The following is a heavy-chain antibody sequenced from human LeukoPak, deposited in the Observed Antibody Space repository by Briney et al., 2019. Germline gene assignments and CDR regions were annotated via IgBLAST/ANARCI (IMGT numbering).Heavy chain of an antibody. D-gene: IGHD3-10*01. J-gene: IGHJ6*03. V-gene: IGHV4-34*01. CDR2: INHSGST. CDR1: GGSFSGYY. Sequence: SETLSLTCAVDGGSFSGYYWSWIRQPPGKGLEWIGEINHSGSTNYNPSLKSRVSISVDTSKNQFSLKLSSVTAADTAVYYCARRVHYYGSGSYSGSYYMDVWGKGTTVTISS. CDR3: ARRVHYYGSGSYSGSYYMDV.